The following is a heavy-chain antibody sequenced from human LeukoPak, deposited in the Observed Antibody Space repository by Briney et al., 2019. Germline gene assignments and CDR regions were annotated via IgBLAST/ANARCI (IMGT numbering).Heavy chain of an antibody. V-gene: IGHV1-3*04. Sequence: AASVKVSCKASGYTFISKGIHWVRQAPGQRLEWMAWINTDNSNTKRSQTLLGRVTITRDTSATTAYMGLSSLRFEDTAVYYCARSTGPGGYFDFWGQGTLVTVSS. J-gene: IGHJ4*02. CDR1: GYTFISKG. CDR3: ARSTGPGGYFDF. CDR2: INTDNSNT. D-gene: IGHD3-16*01.